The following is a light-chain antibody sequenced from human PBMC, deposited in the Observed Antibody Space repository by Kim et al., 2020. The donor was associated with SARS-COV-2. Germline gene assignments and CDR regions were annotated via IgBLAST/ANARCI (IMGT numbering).Light chain of an antibody. CDR1: SSNIGAGYD. V-gene: IGLV1-40*01. CDR2: GNS. CDR3: QSYDSSLSGYV. Sequence: QSVLTQPPSVSGAPGRRVTISCTGSSSNIGAGYDVHWYQQLPGTAPKLLIYGNSNRPSGVPDRFSGSKSGTSASLAITGLQADDEADYYCQSYDSSLSGYVFGTGTKVTVL. J-gene: IGLJ1*01.